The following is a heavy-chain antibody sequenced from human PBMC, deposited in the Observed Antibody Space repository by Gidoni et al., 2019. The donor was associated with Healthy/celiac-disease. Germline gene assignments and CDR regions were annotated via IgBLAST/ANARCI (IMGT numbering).Heavy chain of an antibody. V-gene: IGHV3-33*01. CDR1: GCTFSSYG. CDR2: IWYDGSNK. J-gene: IGHJ4*02. Sequence: QVQLVESGGGVVQPGRSLRLSCAASGCTFSSYGMHWVRQAPGKGLEWVAVIWYDGSNKYYADSVKGRFTISRDNSKNTLYLQMNSLRAEDTAVYYCAREGLEMATILVGDGFDYWGQGTLVTVSS. D-gene: IGHD5-12*01. CDR3: AREGLEMATILVGDGFDY.